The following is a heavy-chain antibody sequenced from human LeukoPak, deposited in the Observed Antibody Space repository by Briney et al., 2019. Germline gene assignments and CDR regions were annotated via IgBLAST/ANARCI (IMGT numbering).Heavy chain of an antibody. CDR3: AKDPPTVMANAFHI. CDR1: GFTFSSYG. J-gene: IGHJ3*02. V-gene: IGHV3-23*01. D-gene: IGHD5-18*01. Sequence: PGRSLRLSCAASGFTFSSYGMYWVRQAPGKGLEWVSSISGSGGTTYYADSVKGRFTISRDNSKNTLYLQMNSLRADDTAVYSCAKDPPTVMANAFHIWGQGTMVTVS. CDR2: ISGSGGTT.